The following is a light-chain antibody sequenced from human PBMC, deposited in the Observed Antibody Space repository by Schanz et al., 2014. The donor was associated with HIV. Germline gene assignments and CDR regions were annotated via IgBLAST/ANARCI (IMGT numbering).Light chain of an antibody. Sequence: QSVLTQPPSVSGAPGQRVTISCTGSRSNIGAGYDVHWYQQLPGTAPKLLIYGNTNRPSGVPDRFSGSKSGTSASLAISGLQSEDEADYHCAAWDDSLNGPMFGGGTKVTVL. J-gene: IGLJ3*02. CDR1: RSNIGAGYD. V-gene: IGLV1-40*01. CDR3: AAWDDSLNGPM. CDR2: GNT.